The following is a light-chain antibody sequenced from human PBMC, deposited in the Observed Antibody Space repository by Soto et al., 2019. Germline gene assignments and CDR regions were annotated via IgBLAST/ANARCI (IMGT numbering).Light chain of an antibody. CDR3: QQYVDSPFT. CDR1: QSISSY. J-gene: IGKJ3*01. Sequence: DIQMTQSPSSLSASVGDRVTITCRASQSISSYLNWYQQKPGKAPKLLIYAASSLQSGVPSRFSDSGSGTDFTLTISSLQPEDLALYYCQQYVDSPFTFGPGNRVHVK. V-gene: IGKV1-39*01. CDR2: AAS.